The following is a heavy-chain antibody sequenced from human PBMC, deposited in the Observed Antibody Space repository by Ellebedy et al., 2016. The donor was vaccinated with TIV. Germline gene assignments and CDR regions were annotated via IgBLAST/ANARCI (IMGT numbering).Heavy chain of an antibody. CDR2: IIPVFHTP. CDR3: ARPMIRGVILYGMDV. Sequence: AASVKVSCKASGGTFNNYAISWVRQAPGQGLEWMGGIIPVFHTPSYAQKFQGRVTITAAESTDTVNLDLSSLTSEDTAVCYCARPMIRGVILYGMDVWGQGTTVTVSS. CDR1: GGTFNNYA. V-gene: IGHV1-69*13. J-gene: IGHJ6*02. D-gene: IGHD3-10*01.